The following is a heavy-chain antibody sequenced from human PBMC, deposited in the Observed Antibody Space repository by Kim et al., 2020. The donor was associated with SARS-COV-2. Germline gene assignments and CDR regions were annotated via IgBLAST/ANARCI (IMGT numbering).Heavy chain of an antibody. CDR2: INHSGST. CDR3: ARGHEPYYYGSGGDY. V-gene: IGHV4-34*01. J-gene: IGHJ4*02. Sequence: SETLSLTCAVYGGSFSGYYWSWIRQPPGKGLEWIGEINHSGSTNYNPSLKSRVTISVDTSKNQFSLKLSSVTAADTAVYYCARGHEPYYYGSGGDYWGQGTLVTVSS. D-gene: IGHD3-10*01. CDR1: GGSFSGYY.